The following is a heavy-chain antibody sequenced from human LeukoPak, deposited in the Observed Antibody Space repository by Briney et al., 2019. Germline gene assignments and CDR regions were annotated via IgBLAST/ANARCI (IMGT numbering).Heavy chain of an antibody. Sequence: GESLKISCKGSGYSFTSYWISWVRQMPGKGLEWMGRIDPSDSYTNYSPSFQGHVTISADKSISTAYLQWSSLKASDTAMYYCARHLDSHCSGGSCYDWFDPWGQGTLVIVSS. J-gene: IGHJ5*02. CDR3: ARHLDSHCSGGSCYDWFDP. CDR2: IDPSDSYT. CDR1: GYSFTSYW. V-gene: IGHV5-10-1*01. D-gene: IGHD2-15*01.